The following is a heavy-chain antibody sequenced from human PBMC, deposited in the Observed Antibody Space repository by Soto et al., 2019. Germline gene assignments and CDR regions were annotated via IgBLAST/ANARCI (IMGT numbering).Heavy chain of an antibody. V-gene: IGHV1-46*02. CDR2: INPSGGST. Sequence: VPVKVSCKASGYTFNSYSMCWVRQAPGQGLEWMGIINPSGGSTSYAQKFQGRVTMTRDTSTSTVYMELSSLRSEDTAVYYCAREYSGYESLNYYYYYMDVWGKGTTVTVSS. J-gene: IGHJ6*03. CDR3: AREYSGYESLNYYYYYMDV. D-gene: IGHD5-12*01. CDR1: GYTFNSYS.